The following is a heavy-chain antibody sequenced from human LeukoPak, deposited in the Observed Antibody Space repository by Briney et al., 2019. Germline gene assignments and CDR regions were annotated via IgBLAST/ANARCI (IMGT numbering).Heavy chain of an antibody. J-gene: IGHJ4*02. CDR1: GASISEYY. CDR3: ARGLDAAKVGY. V-gene: IGHV4-4*08. D-gene: IGHD2-2*01. Sequence: SETLSLTCTVSGASISEYYWTWIRQPPGKGVGWLGHIHPSGSTYSNPSLRSRVTVSVDTPKNQFSLTLSSVTAADTAMYFCARGLDAAKVGYWGQGTLVTVSS. CDR2: IHPSGST.